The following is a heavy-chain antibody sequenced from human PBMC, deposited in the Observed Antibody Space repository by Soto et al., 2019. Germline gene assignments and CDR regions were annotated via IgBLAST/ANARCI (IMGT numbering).Heavy chain of an antibody. J-gene: IGHJ4*02. CDR2: ISSSSSYI. Sequence: EVQLVESGGGLVKPGGSLRLSCAASGFTFSSYSMKWVRQAPGKVLEWVSLISSSSSYIYYADSVKGRFTISRDNAKNSLYLQMNSLRDEDTAVYYCARVGYSSGWLPDYWGQGTLVTVSS. D-gene: IGHD6-19*01. CDR3: ARVGYSSGWLPDY. V-gene: IGHV3-21*01. CDR1: GFTFSSYS.